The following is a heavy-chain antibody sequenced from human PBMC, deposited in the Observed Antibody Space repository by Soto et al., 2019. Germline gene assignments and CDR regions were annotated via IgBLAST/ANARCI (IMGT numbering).Heavy chain of an antibody. V-gene: IGHV4-39*02. CDR1: GGSISSSSYY. CDR3: ARDTGTTGYGYNWFDP. Sequence: QLQLQESGPGLVKPSETLSLTCTVSGGSISSSSYYWGWIRQPPGKGLEGIGSIYYSGSTYYNPSLKSRVTISVDTSKNQFSLKLSSVTAADTAVYYCARDTGTTGYGYNWFDPWGQGTLVTVSS. CDR2: IYYSGST. D-gene: IGHD1-7*01. J-gene: IGHJ5*02.